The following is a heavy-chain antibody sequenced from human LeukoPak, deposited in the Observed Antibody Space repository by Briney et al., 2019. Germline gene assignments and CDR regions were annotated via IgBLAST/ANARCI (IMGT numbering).Heavy chain of an antibody. CDR3: TSGGDTIDY. Sequence: GGSLRLSCAASGFTFSGSAMHWVLQASGKGLEWVGRIRSKANSYATAYAASVKGRFTISRDDSKNTAYLQMNSLKTEDTAVYYCTSGGDTIDYWGQGTLVTVSS. V-gene: IGHV3-73*01. J-gene: IGHJ4*02. CDR1: GFTFSGSA. CDR2: IRSKANSYAT. D-gene: IGHD2-21*02.